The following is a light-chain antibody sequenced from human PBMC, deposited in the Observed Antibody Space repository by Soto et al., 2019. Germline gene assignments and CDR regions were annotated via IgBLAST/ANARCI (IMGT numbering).Light chain of an antibody. CDR3: AAWDDSLNGYV. Sequence: QSVLTQPPSASGTPGQRVTISCSGSSSNIESNTVNWYQQLPGTAPKLLIYSNSQRPSGVPDRFSGSKSGTSASLAISGLQSEDEADYYCAAWDDSLNGYVFGVGTKLTVL. J-gene: IGLJ1*01. CDR2: SNS. V-gene: IGLV1-44*01. CDR1: SSNIESNT.